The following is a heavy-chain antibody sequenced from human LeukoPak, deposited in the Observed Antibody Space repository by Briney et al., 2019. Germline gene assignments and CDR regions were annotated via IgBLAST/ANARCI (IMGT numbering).Heavy chain of an antibody. CDR1: GGSISSSSYY. CDR3: ARGGYYGSGNDFRFDP. D-gene: IGHD3-10*01. V-gene: IGHV4-39*07. CDR2: MYYSRST. Sequence: SETLSLTCTVSGGSISSSSYYWGWIRQSPGKGLEWIGSMYYSRSTYYNPSLKSRVTISVDTSRNQFSLKLSSVTAADTAVYYYARGGYYGSGNDFRFDPWGQGTLVTVSS. J-gene: IGHJ5*02.